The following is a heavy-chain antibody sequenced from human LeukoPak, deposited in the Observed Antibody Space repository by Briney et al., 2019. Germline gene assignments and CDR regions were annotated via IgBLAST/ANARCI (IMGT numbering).Heavy chain of an antibody. CDR3: ARAHSFRSCDS. V-gene: IGHV1-2*02. CDR2: INPNSGAT. Sequence: ASVKVSCKASGYTFIGYYIQWMRQAPGEGLEWMGWINPNSGATNYAQKFQGRVLMTRDTSINTAYMELSSLRSDDTAVYYCARAHSFRSCDSWGQGTLVTVSS. D-gene: IGHD3-3*02. J-gene: IGHJ4*02. CDR1: GYTFIGYY.